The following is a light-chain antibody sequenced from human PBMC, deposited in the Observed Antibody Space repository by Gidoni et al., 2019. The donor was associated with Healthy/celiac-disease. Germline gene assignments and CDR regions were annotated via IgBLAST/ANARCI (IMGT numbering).Light chain of an antibody. Sequence: DIHMSQSPSFLSASVGDRVTITCQASQDISNYLNWYQQKPGKAPKLLIYDASNLETGVPSRFSGSGSGTDFTFTISSLQPEDIATYYCQQYDNLPPLTFGGGTKVEIK. CDR3: QQYDNLPPLT. J-gene: IGKJ4*01. V-gene: IGKV1-33*01. CDR2: DAS. CDR1: QDISNY.